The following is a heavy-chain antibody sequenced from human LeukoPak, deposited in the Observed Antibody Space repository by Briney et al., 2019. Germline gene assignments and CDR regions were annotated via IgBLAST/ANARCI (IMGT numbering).Heavy chain of an antibody. V-gene: IGHV4-4*07. Sequence: PSKTLSLTCTVSGGSISSYYWGWIRQPAGKGLEWIGRIYTSGSTNYNPSLKSRVTMSVDTSKNQFSLKLSSVTAADTAVYYCARECTNGVCYDYWGQGTLVTVSS. CDR2: IYTSGST. CDR1: GGSISSYY. CDR3: ARECTNGVCYDY. J-gene: IGHJ4*02. D-gene: IGHD2-8*01.